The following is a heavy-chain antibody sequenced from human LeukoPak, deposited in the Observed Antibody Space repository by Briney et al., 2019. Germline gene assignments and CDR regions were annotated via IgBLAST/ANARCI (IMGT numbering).Heavy chain of an antibody. Sequence: PSETLSLTCTVSGGSISSSSYYWGWIRQPPGKGLEWIGSIYYSGSTYYNPSLKSRVTTSVDTSKNQFSLKLSSVTAADTAVYYCARDSLAAGVDYWGQGTLVTVSS. D-gene: IGHD6-13*01. CDR3: ARDSLAAGVDY. J-gene: IGHJ4*02. CDR2: IYYSGST. CDR1: GGSISSSSYY. V-gene: IGHV4-39*07.